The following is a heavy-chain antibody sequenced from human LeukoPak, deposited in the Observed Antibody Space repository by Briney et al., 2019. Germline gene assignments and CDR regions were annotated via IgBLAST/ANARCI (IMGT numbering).Heavy chain of an antibody. Sequence: PSETLSLACTVSGGSISSDYWTWIRRSPGKGLEWIGYIHYSGGTNYNPSLKSRVTISMDTSKNQFYLKLSSVTAADTAVYYCARDTHSKERSDYWGLGTLVTVSS. D-gene: IGHD1-1*01. V-gene: IGHV4-59*01. CDR3: ARDTHSKERSDY. CDR1: GGSISSDY. CDR2: IHYSGGT. J-gene: IGHJ4*02.